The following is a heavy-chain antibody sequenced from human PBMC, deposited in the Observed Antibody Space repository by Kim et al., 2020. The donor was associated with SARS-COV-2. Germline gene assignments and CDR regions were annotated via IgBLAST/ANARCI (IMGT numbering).Heavy chain of an antibody. D-gene: IGHD3-16*01. CDR3: ARGKGNGGVFDY. Sequence: YYTPALKSRVTISVDTSKNQFSLKLSSVTAGDTAVYCWARGKGNGGVFDYWGQGTLVTVSS. V-gene: IGHV4-31*02. J-gene: IGHJ4*02.